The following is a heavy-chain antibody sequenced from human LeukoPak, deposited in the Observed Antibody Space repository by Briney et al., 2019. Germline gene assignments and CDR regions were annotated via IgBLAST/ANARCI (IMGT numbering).Heavy chain of an antibody. Sequence: GASVKVSCKASGYTFTGYYMHWVRQAPGQGLEWMGIINPSGGSTSYAQKFQGRVTMTRDTSTSTVYMELSSLRSEDTAVYYCARASSGGGIDYWGQGTLVTVSS. CDR1: GYTFTGYY. J-gene: IGHJ4*02. CDR2: INPSGGST. CDR3: ARASSGGGIDY. D-gene: IGHD3-16*01. V-gene: IGHV1-46*01.